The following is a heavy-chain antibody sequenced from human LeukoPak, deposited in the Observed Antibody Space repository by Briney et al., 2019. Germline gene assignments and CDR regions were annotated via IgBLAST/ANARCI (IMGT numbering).Heavy chain of an antibody. V-gene: IGHV3-7*01. D-gene: IGHD1-26*01. CDR3: VAWGNSGNS. CDR2: MNGDGSQI. J-gene: IGHJ3*01. CDR1: GFTFSGHW. Sequence: GGSLRLPCAASGFTFSGHWMSWVRQAPAKGLEWVAHMNGDGSQIYYMDFVKGRFTISRDNAKNSLYLQMNGLRAEDTAVYYCVAWGNSGNSWGQGTMVIVSS.